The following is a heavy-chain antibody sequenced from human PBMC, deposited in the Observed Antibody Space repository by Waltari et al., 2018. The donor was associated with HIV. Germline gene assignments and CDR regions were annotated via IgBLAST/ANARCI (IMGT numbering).Heavy chain of an antibody. V-gene: IGHV6-1*01. D-gene: IGHD3-10*01. Sequence: QVQLQQSGPGLVKPSQTLSLTCAISGDSVSSNSAAWNWIRQSPSRGLEWLGRTYYRSKWYNDYAVSVKSRITINPDTSKNQFSLQLNSVTPEDTAVYYCARVGTRFRELPTYGMDVWGQGTTVTVSS. CDR2: TYYRSKWYN. CDR3: ARVGTRFRELPTYGMDV. CDR1: GDSVSSNSAA. J-gene: IGHJ6*02.